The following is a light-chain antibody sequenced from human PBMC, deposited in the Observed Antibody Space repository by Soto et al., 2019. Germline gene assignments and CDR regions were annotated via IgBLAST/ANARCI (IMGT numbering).Light chain of an antibody. CDR2: DVT. V-gene: IGLV2-14*01. Sequence: SALTQPASVSGSPGQSITISCTGTSSDVGGYNYVYWYQQHPGKAPKLMIYDVTNRPSGFSNRFSGSKSGNTASLTISGLQAEDEADYYCSSYTRSSTYVFGTGTKLTVL. CDR3: SSYTRSSTYV. J-gene: IGLJ1*01. CDR1: SSDVGGYNY.